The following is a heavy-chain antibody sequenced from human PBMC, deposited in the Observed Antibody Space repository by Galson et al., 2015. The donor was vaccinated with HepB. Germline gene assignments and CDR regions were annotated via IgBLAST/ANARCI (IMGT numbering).Heavy chain of an antibody. CDR1: GYAFTSYG. V-gene: IGHV1-18*01. Sequence: SVKVSCKASGYAFTSYGISWVRQAPGQGLEWMGWISAYNGNTNYAQKLQGRVTMTTDTSTSTAYMELRSLRSDDTAVYYCARDRAGAIYSSGWYSEYFQHWGQGTLVTVSS. D-gene: IGHD6-19*01. CDR2: ISAYNGNT. CDR3: ARDRAGAIYSSGWYSEYFQH. J-gene: IGHJ1*01.